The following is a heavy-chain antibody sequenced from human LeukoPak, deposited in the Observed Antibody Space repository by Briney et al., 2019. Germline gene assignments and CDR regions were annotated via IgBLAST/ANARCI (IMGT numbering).Heavy chain of an antibody. J-gene: IGHJ4*02. CDR1: GFTFSSHA. CDR2: ISGSGGST. V-gene: IGHV3-23*01. Sequence: GGSLRLSCAASGFTFSSHAMSWVRQAPGKGLEWVSGISGSGGSTYYADSVKGRFTISRDNSKNTLYLQMNSLTAEDTAVYYCARDRSLNGGNSNGYFDSWGQGTLVTVSS. D-gene: IGHD4-23*01. CDR3: ARDRSLNGGNSNGYFDS.